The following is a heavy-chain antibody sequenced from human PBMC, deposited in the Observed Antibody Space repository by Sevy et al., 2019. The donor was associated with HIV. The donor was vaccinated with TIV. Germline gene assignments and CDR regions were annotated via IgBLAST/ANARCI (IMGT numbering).Heavy chain of an antibody. J-gene: IGHJ4*02. CDR1: GVSISSFY. CDR3: ARRYFYDSRGSTVFDY. D-gene: IGHD3-22*01. CDR2: IYYSGST. V-gene: IGHV4-59*13. Sequence: SETLSLTCTVSGVSISSFYWSWIRQPPGKGLEWIGNIYYSGSTNYNPSLKSRVTISVDTSTNQSSLKLSSVTAADTAVYYCARRYFYDSRGSTVFDYWGQGTLVTVSS.